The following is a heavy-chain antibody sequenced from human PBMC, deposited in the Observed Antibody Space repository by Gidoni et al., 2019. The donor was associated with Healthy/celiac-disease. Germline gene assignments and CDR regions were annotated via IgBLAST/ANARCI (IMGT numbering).Heavy chain of an antibody. V-gene: IGHV3-33*01. CDR1: GFTFSSYG. CDR3: ARDEGGWYDY. Sequence: QVQLVESGGGVAQSGRSLRLSCAATGFTFSSYGVHWVRQAPGTGLEWVAVIWYDGSNKYYADSVKGRFTISRDNSKNTLYLQMNSLRAEDTAVYYCARDEGGWYDYWGQGTLVTVSS. D-gene: IGHD6-19*01. CDR2: IWYDGSNK. J-gene: IGHJ4*02.